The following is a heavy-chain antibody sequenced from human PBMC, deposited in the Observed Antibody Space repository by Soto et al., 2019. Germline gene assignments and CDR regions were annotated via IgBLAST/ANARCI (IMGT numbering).Heavy chain of an antibody. D-gene: IGHD2-15*01. Sequence: EVQLVESGGGLVKPGGSLRLSCAASGFTFSSYSMNWVRQAPGKGLEWVSSISSSSSYIYYADSVKGRFTISRDNANNSLYLQRNSLRAEDTAVYYCARGRRDCSGGSCYSDDYWGQGTLVTVSS. CDR3: ARGRRDCSGGSCYSDDY. V-gene: IGHV3-21*01. J-gene: IGHJ4*02. CDR1: GFTFSSYS. CDR2: ISSSSSYI.